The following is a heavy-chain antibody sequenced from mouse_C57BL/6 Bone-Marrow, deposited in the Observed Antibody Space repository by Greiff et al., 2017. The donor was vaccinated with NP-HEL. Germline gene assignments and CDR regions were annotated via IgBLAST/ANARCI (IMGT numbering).Heavy chain of an antibody. CDR3: ARTQIQLLRSLNWYFDV. CDR1: GYTFTDYN. CDR2: INPNNGGT. Sequence: EVQLQQSGPELVKPGASVKIPCKASGYTFTDYNMDWVKQSHGKSLEWIGDINPNNGGTIYNQKFKGKATLTVDKSSSTAYMELRSLTSEDTAVYYCARTQIQLLRSLNWYFDVWGTGTTVTVSS. J-gene: IGHJ1*03. V-gene: IGHV1-18*01. D-gene: IGHD1-1*01.